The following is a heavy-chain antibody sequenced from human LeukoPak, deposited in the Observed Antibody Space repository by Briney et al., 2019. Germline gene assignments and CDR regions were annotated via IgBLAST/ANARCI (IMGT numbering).Heavy chain of an antibody. CDR2: TNAYTDNT. D-gene: IGHD3-10*01. CDR1: GYTFSTHG. Sequence: ASVKVSCKASGYTFSTHGVNWVRQAPGQGLEWIGWTNAYTDNTNYPQKLQDRVTMTTDTSTSTAYLELRDLRSDDSAVYYCARFSRGEGGNTRFYFDYWGQGTLVTVSS. V-gene: IGHV1-18*01. J-gene: IGHJ4*02. CDR3: ARFSRGEGGNTRFYFDY.